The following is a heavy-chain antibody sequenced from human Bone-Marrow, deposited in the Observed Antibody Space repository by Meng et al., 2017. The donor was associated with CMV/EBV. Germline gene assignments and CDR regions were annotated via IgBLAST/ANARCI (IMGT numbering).Heavy chain of an antibody. D-gene: IGHD2-2*03. J-gene: IGHJ5*02. Sequence: SETLSLTCTVSGGSISSYYWSWIRQPPGKGLEWIGYIYYSGSTNYNPSLKSRVTISVDTSKNQFSLKLSSVTAADTAVYYCARALRLDIVVVPAALNWFAPWGQGTLVTVSS. CDR2: IYYSGST. CDR1: GGSISSYY. CDR3: ARALRLDIVVVPAALNWFAP. V-gene: IGHV4-59*12.